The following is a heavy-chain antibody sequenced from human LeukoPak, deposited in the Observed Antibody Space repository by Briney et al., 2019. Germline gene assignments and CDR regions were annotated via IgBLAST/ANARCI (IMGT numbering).Heavy chain of an antibody. V-gene: IGHV3-74*01. Sequence: PGGSLRLSCAASVFTFSIYWMHWVRQAPGKGLVWVSRINSDGSDTNYADSVKGRFTISRDNDKNTLYLQMNSLRDEDTAVYYCARARELATVGVDYWGQGTLVTVSS. D-gene: IGHD5-24*01. CDR2: INSDGSDT. CDR3: ARARELATVGVDY. CDR1: VFTFSIYW. J-gene: IGHJ4*02.